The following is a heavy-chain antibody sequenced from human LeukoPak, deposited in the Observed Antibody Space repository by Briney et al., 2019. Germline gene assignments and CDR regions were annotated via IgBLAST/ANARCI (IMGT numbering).Heavy chain of an antibody. D-gene: IGHD4-17*01. V-gene: IGHV1-8*01. CDR1: GYTFTSYD. J-gene: IGHJ5*02. CDR3: ARQDYGDYEYWFDP. Sequence: GASVKVSCKASGYTFTSYDINWVRQATGQGLEWMGWMNPNSGNPGYAQKFQGRVTMTRNTSISTAYMELSSLRSEDTAVYYCARQDYGDYEYWFDPWGQGTLVTVSS. CDR2: MNPNSGNP.